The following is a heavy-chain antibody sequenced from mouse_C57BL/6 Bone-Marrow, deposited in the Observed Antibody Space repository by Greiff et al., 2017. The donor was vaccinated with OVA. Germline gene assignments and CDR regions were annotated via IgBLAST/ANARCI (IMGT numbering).Heavy chain of an antibody. CDR3: AAYDYALYYAMDY. J-gene: IGHJ4*01. Sequence: QVHVKQPGAELVKPGASVKLSCKASGYTFTSYWMQWVKQRPGQGLEWIGEIDPSDSYTNYNQKFKGKATLTVDTSSSTAYMQLSSLTSEDSAVYDCAAYDYALYYAMDYWGQGTSVTVSS. D-gene: IGHD2-4*01. CDR2: IDPSDSYT. V-gene: IGHV1-50*01. CDR1: GYTFTSYW.